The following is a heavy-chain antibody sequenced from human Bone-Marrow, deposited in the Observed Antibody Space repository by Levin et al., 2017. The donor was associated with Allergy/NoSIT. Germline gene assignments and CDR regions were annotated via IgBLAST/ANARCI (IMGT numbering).Heavy chain of an antibody. CDR3: ARAGVTGTTIWFDP. Sequence: ASGPTLVKPTETLTLTCTVSGFSLSNDLMGVSWIRQPPGKALEWLAHIFSNDEKSYSTSLKSRLTISKDTSKSQVVLTMTNMDPVDTATYYCARAGVTGTTIWFDPWGQGTLVTVSS. J-gene: IGHJ5*02. V-gene: IGHV2-26*01. CDR1: GFSLSNDLMG. CDR2: IFSNDEK. D-gene: IGHD1-7*01.